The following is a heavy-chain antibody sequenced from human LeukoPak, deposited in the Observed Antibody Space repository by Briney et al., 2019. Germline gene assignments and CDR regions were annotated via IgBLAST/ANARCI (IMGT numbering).Heavy chain of an antibody. D-gene: IGHD4-23*01. CDR1: GGSVSSVSYY. Sequence: SETLSLTCTVSGGSVSSVSYYWSWIRQPPGKGLEWIGYVYYSGSTNYNPSLKSRVTISVDTSKSQSSLKLSSVTAADTAVYYCARNGGNSDFDYWGQGTLVTVSS. J-gene: IGHJ4*02. CDR3: ARNGGNSDFDY. CDR2: VYYSGST. V-gene: IGHV4-61*01.